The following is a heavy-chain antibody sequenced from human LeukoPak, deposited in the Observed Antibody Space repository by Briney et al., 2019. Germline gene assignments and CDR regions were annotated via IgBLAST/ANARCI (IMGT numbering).Heavy chain of an antibody. CDR3: AKYEAYDSSGYYYGD. Sequence: GGSLRLSCAASGFTFSSYAMSWVRQAPGKGLEGVSAIRGSGGSTYYADSVKGRFTISRDNSKNTLYLQMNSLRAEDTAVYYCAKYEAYDSSGYYYGDWGQGTLVTVSS. CDR2: IRGSGGST. CDR1: GFTFSSYA. J-gene: IGHJ4*02. V-gene: IGHV3-23*01. D-gene: IGHD3-22*01.